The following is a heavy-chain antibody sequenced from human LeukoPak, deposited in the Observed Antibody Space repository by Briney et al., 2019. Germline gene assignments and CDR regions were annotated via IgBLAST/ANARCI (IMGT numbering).Heavy chain of an antibody. J-gene: IGHJ6*02. Sequence: ASVKVSCKASGYTFSNYDINWVRQAPGQGLEWMGWMNPNSGNTGSAQKFQGRVTMTRSTSISTAYMELTSLRSEDTAVYYCASPTKQDTVVDQYSGSTRHYYGMDVWGQGTTVTVSS. V-gene: IGHV1-8*01. CDR2: MNPNSGNT. CDR3: ASPTKQDTVVDQYSGSTRHYYGMDV. CDR1: GYTFSNYD. D-gene: IGHD5-12*01.